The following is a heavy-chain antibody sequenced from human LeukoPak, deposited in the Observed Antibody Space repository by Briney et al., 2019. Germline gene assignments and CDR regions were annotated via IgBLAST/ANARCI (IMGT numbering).Heavy chain of an antibody. CDR2: ISAYNGNT. D-gene: IGHD6-13*01. V-gene: IGHV1-18*04. CDR3: ASANVIAAAAGGYYGMDV. CDR1: GYTFTSYG. J-gene: IGHJ6*04. Sequence: AASVKVSCKASGYTFTSYGISWVRQAPGQGLEWMGWISAYNGNTNYAQKLQGRVTMTTDTSTSTAYMELRSLRSDDTAVYYCASANVIAAAAGGYYGMDVGGKGPTVTVSS.